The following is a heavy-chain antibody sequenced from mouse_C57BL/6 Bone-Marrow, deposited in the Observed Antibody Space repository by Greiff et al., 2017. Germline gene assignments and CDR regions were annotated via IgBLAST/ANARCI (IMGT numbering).Heavy chain of an antibody. V-gene: IGHV1-55*01. CDR1: GYTFTSYW. CDR3: ARSGPLGRSFDY. Sequence: QVQLQQPGAELVKPGASVKMSCKASGYTFTSYWITRVKQRPGQGLEWIGDIYPTSGRTNTNEKFTSEAILVVDTSSNTAYMQLSSLTSEDSAVLYCARSGPLGRSFDYWGQGATLADSS. J-gene: IGHJ2*01. CDR2: IYPTSGRT. D-gene: IGHD4-1*01.